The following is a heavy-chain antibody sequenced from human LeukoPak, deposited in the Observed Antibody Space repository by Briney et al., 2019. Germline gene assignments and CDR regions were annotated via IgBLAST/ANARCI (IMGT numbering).Heavy chain of an antibody. V-gene: IGHV4-34*01. CDR2: INHSGST. CDR3: ARDRRDYDSSGYYYYDYGLDV. CDR1: GGSFSGYY. J-gene: IGHJ6*02. D-gene: IGHD3-22*01. Sequence: SETLSLTCAVYGGSFSGYYWSWIRQPPGKGLEWIGEINHSGSTNYNPSLKSRVTISVDTFKNQFSLMPSSVTASDTDVYYCARDRRDYDSSGYYYYDYGLDVWGQGTTVTVSS.